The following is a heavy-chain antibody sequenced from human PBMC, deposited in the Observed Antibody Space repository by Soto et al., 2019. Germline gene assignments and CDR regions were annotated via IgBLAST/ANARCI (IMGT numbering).Heavy chain of an antibody. Sequence: PSETLSPTCAVYSRSFRDYYWTWIRQPPGKGLEFIGEINHSGTTHYNPSLKSRVTISVDTSKNHFSLKMNSVTAADTAVYYCARSPKSTDFPYYFDFWGQGTLVTVSS. V-gene: IGHV4-34*01. CDR3: ARSPKSTDFPYYFDF. CDR2: INHSGTT. J-gene: IGHJ4*02. D-gene: IGHD2-21*01. CDR1: SRSFRDYY.